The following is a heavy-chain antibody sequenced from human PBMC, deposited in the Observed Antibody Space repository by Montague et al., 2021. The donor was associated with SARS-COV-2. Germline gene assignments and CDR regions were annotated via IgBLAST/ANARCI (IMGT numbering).Heavy chain of an antibody. J-gene: IGHJ6*02. CDR1: GASVSTGHYY. D-gene: IGHD3-22*01. CDR2: VYPSGNT. Sequence: TLSLTCTVSGASVSTGHYYWSWIRQPAGKGLEWIGRVYPSGNTNYNPSLKSRVSISVDTSKNQISLKLSSVTAADTAVYYCAREPYYYDSSGLNYYYYGMDVWGQGTTVTVS. V-gene: IGHV4-61*02. CDR3: AREPYYYDSSGLNYYYYGMDV.